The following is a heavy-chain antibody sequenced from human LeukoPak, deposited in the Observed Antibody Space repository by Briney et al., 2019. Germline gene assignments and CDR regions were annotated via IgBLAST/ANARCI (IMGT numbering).Heavy chain of an antibody. J-gene: IGHJ3*02. V-gene: IGHV3-23*01. CDR2: ISGSGGST. CDR1: GFTFSSYA. Sequence: GGSLRLSCAASGFTFSSYAMSWVRQAPGKGLEWVSPISGSGGSTYYADSVKGRFTISRDNSKNTLYLQMNSLRAEDTAVYYCAKDQRITMVRGAPGAFDIWGQGTMVTVSS. CDR3: AKDQRITMVRGAPGAFDI. D-gene: IGHD3-10*01.